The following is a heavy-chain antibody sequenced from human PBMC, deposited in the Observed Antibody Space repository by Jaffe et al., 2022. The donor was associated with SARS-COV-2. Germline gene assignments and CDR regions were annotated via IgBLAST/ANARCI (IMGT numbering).Heavy chain of an antibody. V-gene: IGHV1-18*01. CDR1: RYTFTSYG. CDR3: ARSGGCGSGGCYSGVYNYYYMDV. J-gene: IGHJ6*03. Sequence: QVQLVQSGAEVKKPGASVKVSCKASRYTFTSYGISWVRQAPGQGLEWMGWISAYNDNTDYAQKLQGRVTMTTDTSTSTAYMELTSLRSDDTAVYYCARSGGCGSGGCYSGVYNYYYMDVWGKGTTVTVSS. D-gene: IGHD2-15*01. CDR2: ISAYNDNT.